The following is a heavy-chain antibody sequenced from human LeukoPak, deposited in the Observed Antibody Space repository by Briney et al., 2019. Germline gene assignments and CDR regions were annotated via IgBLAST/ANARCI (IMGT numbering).Heavy chain of an antibody. V-gene: IGHV3-21*01. CDR3: ARDGKTAANPIDY. D-gene: IGHD2-2*01. J-gene: IGHJ4*02. CDR1: GFTFSSYS. CDR2: ISSSSSYI. Sequence: PGGSLRLSCAASGFTFSSYSMNWVRQAPGKGLEWVSSISSSSSYIYYADSVKGRFTISRDNAKNSLYLQMNSLRAEDTAVYYCARDGKTAANPIDYWGQGTLVTVSS.